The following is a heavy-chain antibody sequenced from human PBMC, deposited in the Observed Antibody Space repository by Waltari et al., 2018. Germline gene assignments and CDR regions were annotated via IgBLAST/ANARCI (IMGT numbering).Heavy chain of an antibody. V-gene: IGHV3-53*04. J-gene: IGHJ3*02. Sequence: EVQLVESGGGLVQPGGSLRLSCAASGFTVRSNYMRWVRQAPGKGLEWVSVIYSGGSTYYVDSVKGRFTISRHNSKNTLYLQMNSLRAEDTAVYYCARGTLSPGTYDAFDIWGQGTMVTVSS. CDR1: GFTVRSNY. CDR2: IYSGGST. D-gene: IGHD1-1*01. CDR3: ARGTLSPGTYDAFDI.